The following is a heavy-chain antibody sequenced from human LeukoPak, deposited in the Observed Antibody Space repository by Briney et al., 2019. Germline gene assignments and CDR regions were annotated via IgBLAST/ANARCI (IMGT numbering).Heavy chain of an antibody. J-gene: IGHJ6*02. Sequence: GGSLRLSCAASGFTFSNAWMNWVRQAPGKGLEWVGRIKSKTDGGTTDYAAPVKGRFTISRDNAKNSLYLQMNSLRAEDTAVYYCARDRYNSNWFYYYGMDVWGQGTTVTVSS. CDR3: ARDRYNSNWFYYYGMDV. V-gene: IGHV3-15*07. D-gene: IGHD6-13*01. CDR1: GFTFSNAW. CDR2: IKSKTDGGTT.